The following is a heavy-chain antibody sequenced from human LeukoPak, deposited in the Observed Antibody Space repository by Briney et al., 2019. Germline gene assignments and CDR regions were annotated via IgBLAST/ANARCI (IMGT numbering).Heavy chain of an antibody. CDR1: GGSINSYY. CDR2: IYYSGST. J-gene: IGHJ4*01. CDR3: TSGGMVSGDY. V-gene: IGHV4-59*01. Sequence: SETLSLTCTVSGGSINSYYWSWIRQPPGKGLEWIGYIYYSGSTNYNPSLKSRVTISRDTSKNQFSLKLRSVTAADTAVYYCTSGGMVSGDYWGHGTLITVSP. D-gene: IGHD2-8*01.